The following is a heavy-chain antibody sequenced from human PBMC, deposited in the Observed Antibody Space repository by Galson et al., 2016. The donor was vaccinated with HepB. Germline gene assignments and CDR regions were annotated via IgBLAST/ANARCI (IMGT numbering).Heavy chain of an antibody. V-gene: IGHV4-59*12. J-gene: IGHJ5*02. CDR3: ARESSSWYQNWFDP. Sequence: ETLSLTCTVSGGSISSYYWSWIRQPPGKGLEWIGYIYYSGTTNYNPSLRSRVTMSVDTSKNQFSLNLSSVTAADTAVYYCARESSSWYQNWFDPWGQGTPVTVSS. CDR2: IYYSGTT. CDR1: GGSISSYY. D-gene: IGHD6-13*01.